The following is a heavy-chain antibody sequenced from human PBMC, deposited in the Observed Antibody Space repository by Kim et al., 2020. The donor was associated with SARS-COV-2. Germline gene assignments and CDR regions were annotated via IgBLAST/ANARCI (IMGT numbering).Heavy chain of an antibody. V-gene: IGHV3-21*01. CDR1: GFTFSSYS. J-gene: IGHJ6*02. CDR2: ISSSSSYI. CDR3: ARDTPGSRRTFIDYYYYGMDV. Sequence: GGSLRLSCAASGFTFSSYSMNWVRQAPGKGLEWVSSISSSSSYIYYADSVKGRFTISRDNAKNSLYLQMNSLRAEDTAVYYCARDTPGSRRTFIDYYYYGMDVWGQGTTVTVSS. D-gene: IGHD6-13*01.